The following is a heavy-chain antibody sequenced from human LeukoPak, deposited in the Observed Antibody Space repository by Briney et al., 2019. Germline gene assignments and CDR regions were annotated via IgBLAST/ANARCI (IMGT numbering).Heavy chain of an antibody. D-gene: IGHD3-3*01. Sequence: ASVKVSGKASGYTFTSYGISWVRQAPGQGLEWMGWISAYNGNTNYAQKLQGRVTMTTDKSTSTAYVELRSLRSDDTAVYYCARGPNLPSTYYDFWSGQNYYYYYYMDVWGKGTTVTVSS. CDR1: GYTFTSYG. CDR3: ARGPNLPSTYYDFWSGQNYYYYYYMDV. CDR2: ISAYNGNT. V-gene: IGHV1-18*01. J-gene: IGHJ6*03.